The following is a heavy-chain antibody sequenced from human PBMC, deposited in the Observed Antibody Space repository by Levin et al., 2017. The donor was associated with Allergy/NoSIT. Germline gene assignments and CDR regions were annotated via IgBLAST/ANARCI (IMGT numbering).Heavy chain of an antibody. D-gene: IGHD2-8*01. CDR2: INHSGST. CDR3: ARGHPVYAIPYYYYYGMDV. J-gene: IGHJ6*02. CDR1: GGSFSGYY. V-gene: IGHV4-34*01. Sequence: SETLSLTCAVYGGSFSGYYWSWIRQPPGKGLEWIGEINHSGSTNYNPSLKSRVTISVDTSKNQFSLKLSSVTAADTAVYYCARGHPVYAIPYYYYYGMDVWGQGTTVTVSS.